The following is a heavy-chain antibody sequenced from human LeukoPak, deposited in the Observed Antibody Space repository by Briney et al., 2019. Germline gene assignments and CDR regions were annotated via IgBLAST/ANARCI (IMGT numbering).Heavy chain of an antibody. V-gene: IGHV3-48*03. D-gene: IGHD2-2*01. CDR3: ARDDRTRHHALDS. CDR1: GFIVNNYE. J-gene: IGHJ4*02. CDR2: IKAIGTVT. Sequence: GGSLRLSCAASGFIVNNYELNWVRQAAGKGLEWSSYIKAIGTVTTYADSVEGRFTISSDNARRSLNLQMNSLRVEDTAVYYCARDDRTRHHALDSWGQAALVTVCS.